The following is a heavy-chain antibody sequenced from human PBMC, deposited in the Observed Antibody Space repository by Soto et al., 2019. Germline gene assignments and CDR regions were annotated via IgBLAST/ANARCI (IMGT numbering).Heavy chain of an antibody. CDR3: ARVSTVTPYYYYYMDV. CDR2: INHSGST. J-gene: IGHJ6*03. D-gene: IGHD4-17*01. V-gene: IGHV4-34*01. Sequence: SETLSLTCAVYGGSFSGYYWSWIRQPPGKGLEWIGEINHSGSTNYNPSLKSRVTISVDTSKNQFSLKLSSVTAADTAVYYCARVSTVTPYYYYYMDVWGKGTTVTVSS. CDR1: GGSFSGYY.